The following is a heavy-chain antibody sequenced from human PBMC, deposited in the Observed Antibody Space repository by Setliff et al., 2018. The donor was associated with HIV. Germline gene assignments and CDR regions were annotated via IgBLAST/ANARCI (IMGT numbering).Heavy chain of an antibody. CDR2: IYYTGTT. D-gene: IGHD3-10*01. CDR1: RGSISRYY. V-gene: IGHV4-59*08. J-gene: IGHJ3*01. Sequence: PSETLSLTCTVSRGSISRYYWSWIRQPPGKGLEWIGYIYYTGTTKYNPSLESRVTISLDTSKNQFSLRLTSVTAADTAVYYCARVRSYGSAYDAFDVWGPGTMVTVSS. CDR3: ARVRSYGSAYDAFDV.